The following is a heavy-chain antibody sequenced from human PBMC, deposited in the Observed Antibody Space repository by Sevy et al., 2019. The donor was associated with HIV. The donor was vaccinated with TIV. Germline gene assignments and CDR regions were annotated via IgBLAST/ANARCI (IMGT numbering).Heavy chain of an antibody. J-gene: IGHJ4*02. CDR1: GFTFSDYY. V-gene: IGHV3-11*01. Sequence: GGSLRLSCAASGFTFSDYYMTWIRQAPGKGLEWVAYITSSGDTIYYADSVKGRFTISRDNAKNSLYLQMNNLRAEDTAVYYCAREYDYSHYAFDYWGLGTLVTVSS. D-gene: IGHD4-4*01. CDR2: ITSSGDTI. CDR3: AREYDYSHYAFDY.